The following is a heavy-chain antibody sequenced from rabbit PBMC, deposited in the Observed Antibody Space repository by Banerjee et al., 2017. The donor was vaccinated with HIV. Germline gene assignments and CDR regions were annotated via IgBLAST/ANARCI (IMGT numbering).Heavy chain of an antibody. D-gene: IGHD6-1*01. J-gene: IGHJ4*01. CDR2: IYTGSSGST. CDR1: GIDFSNYYY. V-gene: IGHV1S40*01. Sequence: QSLEESGGDLVKPGASLTLTCTASGIDFSNYYYMCWVRQVPGKGLEWIACIYTGSSGSTWYASWAKGRFTISKTSSTTVTLQMTSLTAADTATYFCARDNTYWIYGYPAFDLWGQGTLVTVS. CDR3: ARDNTYWIYGYPAFDL.